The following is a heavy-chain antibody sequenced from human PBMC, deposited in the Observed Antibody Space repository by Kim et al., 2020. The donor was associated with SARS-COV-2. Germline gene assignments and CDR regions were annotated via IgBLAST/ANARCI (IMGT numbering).Heavy chain of an antibody. CDR1: GGTFSSYA. V-gene: IGHV1-69*13. Sequence: SVKVSCKASGGTFSSYAISWVRQAPGQGLEWMGGIIPIFGTANYAQKFQGRVTITADESTSTAYMELSSLRSEDTAVYYCARGQEPITMIVATNDAFDIWGQGTMVTVSS. D-gene: IGHD3-22*01. CDR2: IIPIFGTA. CDR3: ARGQEPITMIVATNDAFDI. J-gene: IGHJ3*02.